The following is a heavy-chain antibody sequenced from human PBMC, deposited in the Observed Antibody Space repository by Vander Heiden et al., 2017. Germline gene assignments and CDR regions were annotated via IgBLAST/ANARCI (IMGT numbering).Heavy chain of an antibody. V-gene: IGHV3-15*01. J-gene: IGHJ6*02. Sequence: EVQLVESGGGLVKPGGSLRLSCAASGFTFSNAWMSWVRQAPGKGLEWVGRIKSKTNGGTTDYAAPVKGRFTISRDDSKNTLYLQMNSLKIEDTAVYYCTTDFEGQLLYRYYSYGMDVWGQGTTVTVSS. CDR3: TTDFEGQLLYRYYSYGMDV. CDR1: GFTFSNAW. D-gene: IGHD2-2*02. CDR2: IKSKTNGGTT.